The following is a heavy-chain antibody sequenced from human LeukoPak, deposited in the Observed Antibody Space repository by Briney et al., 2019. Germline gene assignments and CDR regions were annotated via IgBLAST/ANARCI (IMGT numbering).Heavy chain of an antibody. Sequence: ASVKVSCKASGYTFNNYGISWVRQAPGQGLEWMGWISAYNGNTNYAQKLQGRVTMTTDTSTSTAYMELRSLRSDDTAVYYCARDSITMVRGVHKSWFDPWGQGTLVTVSS. CDR1: GYTFNNYG. CDR3: ARDSITMVRGVHKSWFDP. D-gene: IGHD3-10*01. CDR2: ISAYNGNT. V-gene: IGHV1-18*01. J-gene: IGHJ5*02.